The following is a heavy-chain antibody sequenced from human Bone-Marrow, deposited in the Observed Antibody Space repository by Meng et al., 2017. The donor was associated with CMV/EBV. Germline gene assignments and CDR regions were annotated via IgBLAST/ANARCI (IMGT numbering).Heavy chain of an antibody. CDR2: MNPNSGNT. V-gene: IGHV1-8*02. Sequence: ASVKVSCKASGFTFTSSAVQWVRQATGQGLEWMGWMNPNSGNTGYAQKFQGRVTMTRNTSISTAYMELSSLRSEDTAVYYCARGDADAFDIWGQGTMVTVSS. CDR3: ARGDADAFDI. J-gene: IGHJ3*02. CDR1: GFTFTSSA.